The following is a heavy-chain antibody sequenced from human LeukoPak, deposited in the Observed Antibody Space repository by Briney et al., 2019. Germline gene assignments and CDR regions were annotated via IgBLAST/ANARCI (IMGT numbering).Heavy chain of an antibody. CDR2: IRYDGSNK. CDR1: GFTFSSYG. CDR3: AKNPQYSLYGSGSSDYYMDV. Sequence: GGSLRLSCAASGFTFSSYGMHWVRQAPGKGLEWVAFIRYDGSNKYYADSVKGRFTISRDNSKNTLYLQMNSLRAEDTAVYYCAKNPQYSLYGSGSSDYYMDVWGKGTTVTVSS. J-gene: IGHJ6*03. D-gene: IGHD3-10*01. V-gene: IGHV3-30*02.